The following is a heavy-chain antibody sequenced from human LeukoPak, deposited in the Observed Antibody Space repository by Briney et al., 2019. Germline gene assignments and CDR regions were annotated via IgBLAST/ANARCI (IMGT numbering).Heavy chain of an antibody. Sequence: GGSLRLSCAASGFTFSSYTMSWVRQAPGKGLEWVSAIGGSGGSTYYADSMKGRFTISRDNSKNTLYLQMNSLRAEDTAVYYCAKPHSLAVAGEFDPWGQGALVTVSS. D-gene: IGHD6-19*01. CDR3: AKPHSLAVAGEFDP. V-gene: IGHV3-23*01. J-gene: IGHJ5*02. CDR1: GFTFSSYT. CDR2: IGGSGGST.